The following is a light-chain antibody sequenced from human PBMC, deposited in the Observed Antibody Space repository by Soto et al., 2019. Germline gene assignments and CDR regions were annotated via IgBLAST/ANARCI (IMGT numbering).Light chain of an antibody. V-gene: IGLV2-11*01. J-gene: IGLJ2*01. CDR2: DVS. CDR1: SSDVGDYNY. CDR3: CSYAGTYTVV. Sequence: QSALTQPASVSGSPGQSVTISCTGTSSDVGDYNYVSWYQQHPGKAPKFIIYDVSKRPSGVPDRFSGSKSGNTASLTISGLQAEDEADYYCCSYAGTYTVVFGGGTKLTVL.